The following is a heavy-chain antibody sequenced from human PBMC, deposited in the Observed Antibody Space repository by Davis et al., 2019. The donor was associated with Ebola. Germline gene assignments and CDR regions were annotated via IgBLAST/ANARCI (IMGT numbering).Heavy chain of an antibody. D-gene: IGHD4-11*01. Sequence: MPSETLSLTCTVSGGSVSSGSYYWSWIRQPPGKGLEWIGYIYYSGSTNYNPSLKSRVTISVDTSKNQFSLKLSSVTAADTAVYYCARDGLQNGMDVWGQGTTVTVSS. V-gene: IGHV4-61*01. J-gene: IGHJ6*02. CDR3: ARDGLQNGMDV. CDR2: IYYSGST. CDR1: GGSVSSGSYY.